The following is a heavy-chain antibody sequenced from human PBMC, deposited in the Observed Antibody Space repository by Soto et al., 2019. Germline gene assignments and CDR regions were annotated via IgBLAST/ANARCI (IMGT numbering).Heavy chain of an antibody. CDR2: ISGSGGST. Sequence: EVQLLESGGGLVQPGGSLRLSCAASGFTFSSYAMSWVRQAPGKGLEWVSAISGSGGSTYYADSVKGRFTISRDNSKNTLYLQMNSLRAEDTAVYYCAKDLSESGLVRNYYYGMDVWGQGTTVTVSS. V-gene: IGHV3-23*01. J-gene: IGHJ6*02. CDR3: AKDLSESGLVRNYYYGMDV. CDR1: GFTFSSYA. D-gene: IGHD6-19*01.